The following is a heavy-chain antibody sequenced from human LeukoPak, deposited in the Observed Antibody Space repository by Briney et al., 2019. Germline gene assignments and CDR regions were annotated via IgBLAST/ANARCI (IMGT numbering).Heavy chain of an antibody. CDR3: VRGAGWLPDY. Sequence: PSETLSLTCTVSGASLSSYYCSWIRQSPGKGLEWIGLISYSGGTKYNSSLESRVTISTDTSKSQCSPKLSSVTAADTAVYYCVRGAGWLPDYWGQGTLVTVSS. CDR1: GASLSSYY. J-gene: IGHJ4*02. D-gene: IGHD5-24*01. CDR2: ISYSGGT. V-gene: IGHV4-59*01.